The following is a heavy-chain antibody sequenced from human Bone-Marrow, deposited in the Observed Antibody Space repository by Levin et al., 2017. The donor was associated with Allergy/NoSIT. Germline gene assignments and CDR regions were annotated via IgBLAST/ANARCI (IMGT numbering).Heavy chain of an antibody. D-gene: IGHD2/OR15-2a*01. V-gene: IGHV1-24*01. Sequence: ASVKVSCKVSGYSLSELSMHWVRQAPGKGLEWMGGFDPEEGQTVYAQKFQGRVTMTEDTSTNTAHLELSRLRSEDTAVYYCATGYCNSNVRYNYYYMDVWGEGTTVAVSS. CDR2: FDPEEGQT. CDR1: GYSLSELS. J-gene: IGHJ6*03. CDR3: ATGYCNSNVRYNYYYMDV.